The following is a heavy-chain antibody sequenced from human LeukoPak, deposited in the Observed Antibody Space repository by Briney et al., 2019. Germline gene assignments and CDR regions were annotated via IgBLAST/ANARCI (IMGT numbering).Heavy chain of an antibody. CDR1: GGSFSSYY. CDR3: ARFGSLREPIHDY. D-gene: IGHD3-16*01. V-gene: IGHV4-59*01. CDR2: IYYGGST. Sequence: SETLSLTCTVSGGSFSSYYWTWIRQPPGKGLDWIGYIYYGGSTNYNPSLNSRVTISVDTSKNQFSLKLSSVTAADTAVYYCARFGSLREPIHDYWGQGTLVTVSS. J-gene: IGHJ4*02.